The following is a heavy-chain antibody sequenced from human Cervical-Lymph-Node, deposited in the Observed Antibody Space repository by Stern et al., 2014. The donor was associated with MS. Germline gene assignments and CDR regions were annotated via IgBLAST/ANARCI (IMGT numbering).Heavy chain of an antibody. Sequence: QITLKESGPALVKPTQTLTLTCTFSGFSLSTSGMCVSWIRQPPGKGLEWIALIYCDGDKYYSPSLKNRLTISKDTSKNQSVLILTNMDPVDTATYYCARLATAMPSGLPTDAFDIWGQGTMVTVSS. J-gene: IGHJ3*02. D-gene: IGHD5-18*01. CDR2: IYCDGDK. CDR3: ARLATAMPSGLPTDAFDI. CDR1: GFSLSTSGMC. V-gene: IGHV2-70*01.